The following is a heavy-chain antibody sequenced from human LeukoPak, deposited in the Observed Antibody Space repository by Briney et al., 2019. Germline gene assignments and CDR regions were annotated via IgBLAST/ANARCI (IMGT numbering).Heavy chain of an antibody. CDR3: ARVAVSGPTGWFDS. J-gene: IGHJ5*01. V-gene: IGHV3-21*01. CDR1: GFTFSSYV. Sequence: GGSLRLSCAASGFTFSSYVMSWVRQAPGKGLEWVSSISSTSAYIHYADSVKGRFTISRDNVDNVVYLEMNGLRAEDTATYYCARVAVSGPTGWFDSWGQGTLVIVSS. D-gene: IGHD2-8*02. CDR2: ISSTSAYI.